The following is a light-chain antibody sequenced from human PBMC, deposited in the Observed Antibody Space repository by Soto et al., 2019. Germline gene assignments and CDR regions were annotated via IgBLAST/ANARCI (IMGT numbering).Light chain of an antibody. Sequence: EIVMTQSPDTLSVSPGETATLSCRASQSVGSKLAWYQQKPGQAPRLLIYVASSRATGISDRFSGSGSGTDFTLTISRLEPEDFAVYYCQQYGSSRRTFGQGTKVEIK. J-gene: IGKJ1*01. V-gene: IGKV3-20*01. CDR2: VAS. CDR1: QSVGSK. CDR3: QQYGSSRRT.